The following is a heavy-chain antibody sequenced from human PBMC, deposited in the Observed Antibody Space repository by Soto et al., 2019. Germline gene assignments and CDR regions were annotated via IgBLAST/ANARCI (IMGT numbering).Heavy chain of an antibody. CDR2: IYYSGST. V-gene: IGHV4-31*03. CDR3: ARSYDSSGHTRLFDY. D-gene: IGHD3-22*01. Sequence: SETLSLTCTVSGGSISSGGYYWSWIRQHPGKGLEWIGYIYYSGSTYYNPSLKSRVTISVDTSKNQFSLKLSSVTAADTAVYYCARSYDSSGHTRLFDYWGQGTLVTVSS. CDR1: GGSISSGGYY. J-gene: IGHJ4*02.